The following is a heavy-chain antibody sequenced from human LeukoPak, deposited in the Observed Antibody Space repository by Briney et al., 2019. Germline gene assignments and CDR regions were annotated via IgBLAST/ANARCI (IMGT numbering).Heavy chain of an antibody. D-gene: IGHD2-21*02. Sequence: GGSLRLSCAASGFTFSTYSMNWVRQAPGKGVEWVSSISSSYNYTYYAESLKGRLTISRDNAKNALYLQMSSLRAEDTAVYYCARADGGDIDYWGQGTLVTVSS. V-gene: IGHV3-21*01. CDR2: ISSSYNYT. J-gene: IGHJ4*02. CDR3: ARADGGDIDY. CDR1: GFTFSTYS.